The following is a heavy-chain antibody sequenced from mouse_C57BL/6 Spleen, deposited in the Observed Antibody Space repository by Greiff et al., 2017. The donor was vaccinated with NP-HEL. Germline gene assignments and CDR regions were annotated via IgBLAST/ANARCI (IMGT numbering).Heavy chain of an antibody. CDR1: GFTFSNYL. CDR2: IRLKSDNYAT. CDR3: TEGIYYYGSSSAIDY. V-gene: IGHV6-3*01. J-gene: IGHJ4*01. D-gene: IGHD1-1*01. Sequence: EVKLVESGGGLVQPGGSMKLSCVASGFTFSNYLMNWVRQSPEKGLEWVAQIRLKSDNYATHYEESVKGMFTISRDDSKSSVYLQMNNLRAEDTGIYYYTEGIYYYGSSSAIDYWGQGTSVTVSS.